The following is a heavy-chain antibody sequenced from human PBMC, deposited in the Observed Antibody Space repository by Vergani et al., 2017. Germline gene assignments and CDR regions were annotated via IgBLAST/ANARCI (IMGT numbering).Heavy chain of an antibody. CDR1: GFTFQAFV. CDR3: VKDNDYDADGPFEL. Sequence: VEAGGGLVQPGGSLRLSCTASGFTFQAFVFHWVRQVSGRGLEWVSGIDRNYGVKNGNSFEGRFSISRDNAKKAVFLQMNNLRHEDTALYFCVKDNDYDADGPFELWGRGTLVTVSS. J-gene: IGHJ2*01. V-gene: IGHV3-9*01. CDR2: IDRNYGVK. D-gene: IGHD3-16*01.